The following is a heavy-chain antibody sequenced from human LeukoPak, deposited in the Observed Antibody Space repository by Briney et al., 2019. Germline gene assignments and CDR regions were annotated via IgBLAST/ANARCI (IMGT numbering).Heavy chain of an antibody. CDR2: INAGNGNT. CDR3: ARSPYYYGSGSYYKPLDY. CDR1: GYTFTSYA. V-gene: IGHV1-3*01. J-gene: IGHJ4*02. D-gene: IGHD3-10*01. Sequence: ASVKVSCKASGYTFTSYAMHWVRQAPGQRLEWMGWINAGNGNTKYSQKFQGRVTITRDTSASTAYMELSSLRSEDTAVYYCARSPYYYGSGSYYKPLDYWGQGTLVTVSS.